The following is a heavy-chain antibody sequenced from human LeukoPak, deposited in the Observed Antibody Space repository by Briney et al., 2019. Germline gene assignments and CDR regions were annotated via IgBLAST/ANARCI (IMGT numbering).Heavy chain of an antibody. Sequence: ASVKVSCKASGYTFTGYYMHWVRQAPGQGLEWMGRINPNSGGTNYAQKYQGRVTMTRDTSINTAYMELSRPRSDDTAVYYCARDLRRYYDSSGLYYYYYYMDVWGKGTTVTVSS. CDR2: INPNSGGT. J-gene: IGHJ6*03. CDR3: ARDLRRYYDSSGLYYYYYYMDV. V-gene: IGHV1-2*06. CDR1: GYTFTGYY. D-gene: IGHD3-22*01.